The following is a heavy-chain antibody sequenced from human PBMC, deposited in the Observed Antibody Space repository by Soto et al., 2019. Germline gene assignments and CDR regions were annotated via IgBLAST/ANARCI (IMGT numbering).Heavy chain of an antibody. D-gene: IGHD3-10*01. Sequence: EVQLVESGGGLVQPGESLRLSCAASGFTFDYYWMHWVRQAPGKGLVWVSRVHSGGTTTTYADSVKGRFTIARDNESKKVYLQMSSLRAEDTAIYYCARGDRGGFDLWGHGTMVTVSS. V-gene: IGHV3-74*01. CDR2: VHSGGTTT. J-gene: IGHJ3*01. CDR1: GFTFDYYW. CDR3: ARGDRGGFDL.